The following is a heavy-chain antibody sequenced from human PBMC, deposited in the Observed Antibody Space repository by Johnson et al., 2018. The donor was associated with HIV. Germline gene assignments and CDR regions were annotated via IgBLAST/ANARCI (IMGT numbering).Heavy chain of an antibody. CDR1: GFTFSSYA. D-gene: IGHD3-22*01. Sequence: QVQLVESGGGVVQPGRSLRLSCAASGFTFSSYAMHWVRQAPGKGLEWVAVISYDGSNKYYADSVKGRFTISRDHSKNTLYPQMNSLRAEDTAVYYCAREYYDSSGYYYGGVSAFDIWGQGTMVTVSS. CDR3: AREYYDSSGYYYGGVSAFDI. V-gene: IGHV3-30-3*01. CDR2: ISYDGSNK. J-gene: IGHJ3*02.